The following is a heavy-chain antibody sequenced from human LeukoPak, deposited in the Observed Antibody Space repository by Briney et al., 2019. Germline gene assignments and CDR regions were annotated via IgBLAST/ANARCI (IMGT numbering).Heavy chain of an antibody. Sequence: ASVKVFCKASGYIFTNYGISWVRQAPGQGLEWMGWIIAYNGDTKYPQRFQGRLTMTTDTTTNTAGMELRSLRSDDTAIYYCARVVVVVPAAPETYYFESWGQGTLVTVSS. D-gene: IGHD2-2*01. CDR2: IIAYNGDT. CDR1: GYIFTNYG. CDR3: ARVVVVVPAAPETYYFES. V-gene: IGHV1-18*01. J-gene: IGHJ4*02.